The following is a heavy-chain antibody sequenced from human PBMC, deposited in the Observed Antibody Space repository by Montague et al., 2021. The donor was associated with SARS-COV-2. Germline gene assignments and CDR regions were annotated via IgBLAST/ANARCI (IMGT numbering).Heavy chain of an antibody. Sequence: SLRLSCAASGFTVSSNYMSWVRQAPGKGLEWVSVIYSSGSTYYADSVKGRFTISRHNSKNTLYLQMNSLRAEDTAVYYCARDLLAAAGGGAFDIWGQGTMVTVSS. V-gene: IGHV3-53*04. J-gene: IGHJ3*02. CDR1: GFTVSSNY. CDR2: IYSSGST. CDR3: ARDLLAAAGGGAFDI. D-gene: IGHD6-13*01.